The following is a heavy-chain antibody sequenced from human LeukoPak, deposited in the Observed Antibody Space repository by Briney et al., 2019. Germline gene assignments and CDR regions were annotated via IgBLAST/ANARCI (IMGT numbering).Heavy chain of an antibody. CDR2: INHSGST. Sequence: SETLSLTCAVYGGSFSGYYWSWIRQPPGKGLEWIGGINHSGSTNYNPSLKSRVTISVDTSKNQFSLKLSSVTAADTAVYYCARRAVYYGSGSEIYYYYYMDVWGEGTTVTISS. CDR3: ARRAVYYGSGSEIYYYYYMDV. J-gene: IGHJ6*03. D-gene: IGHD3-10*01. CDR1: GGSFSGYY. V-gene: IGHV4-34*01.